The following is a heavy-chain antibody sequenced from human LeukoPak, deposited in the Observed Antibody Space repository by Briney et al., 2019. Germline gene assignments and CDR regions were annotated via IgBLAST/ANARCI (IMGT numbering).Heavy chain of an antibody. D-gene: IGHD3-16*01. CDR3: ARDLGLPLYDYSGY. Sequence: GGSLRLSCVASGFTFTNYGMMWVRHAPGKGLVWVSYINSDGRSTTYADSVKGRFTISRDNAKNTLYLQMSSLRAEDTAVYYCARDLGLPLYDYSGYWGQGTLVTVSS. CDR2: INSDGRST. V-gene: IGHV3-74*01. J-gene: IGHJ4*02. CDR1: GFTFTNYG.